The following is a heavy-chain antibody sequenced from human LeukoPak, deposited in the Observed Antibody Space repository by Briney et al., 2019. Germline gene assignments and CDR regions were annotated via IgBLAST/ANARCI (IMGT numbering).Heavy chain of an antibody. CDR1: GFTFSTYG. Sequence: GRSLRLSCAASGFTFSTYGMHWVRQAPGKGLEWLAVISYDGSNKYYADSVKCRFTISRDNSKNTLYLQMNSLRGEDTAVYYCAKDRVGYSSWFTYYYYYGMDVWGKGTTVTVSS. CDR3: AKDRVGYSSWFTYYYYYGMDV. D-gene: IGHD6-13*01. V-gene: IGHV3-30*18. CDR2: ISYDGSNK. J-gene: IGHJ6*04.